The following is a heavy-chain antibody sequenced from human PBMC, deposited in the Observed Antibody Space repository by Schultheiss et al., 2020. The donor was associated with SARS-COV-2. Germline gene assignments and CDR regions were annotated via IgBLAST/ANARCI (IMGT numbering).Heavy chain of an antibody. CDR1: GGSISSGGYY. CDR3: ARGVHGVVPGPLGLGPWYYYYGVDV. V-gene: IGHV4-61*08. D-gene: IGHD2-2*01. Sequence: SETLSLTCTVSGGSISSGGYYWSWIRQHPGKGLEWIGYIYYSGSTNYNPSLKSRVTISVDTSKNQFSLNLSSVTAADTAVYYCARGVHGVVPGPLGLGPWYYYYGVDVWGQGTTVTVSS. CDR2: IYYSGST. J-gene: IGHJ6*02.